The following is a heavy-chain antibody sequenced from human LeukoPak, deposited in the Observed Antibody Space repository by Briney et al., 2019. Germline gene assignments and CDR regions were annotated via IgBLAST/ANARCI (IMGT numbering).Heavy chain of an antibody. V-gene: IGHV4-4*08. D-gene: IGHD6-13*01. J-gene: IGHJ4*02. CDR2: LYPSGST. CDR3: ARNTAALSHTTI. CDR1: GGSINSGY. Sequence: SETLSLTCSVSGGSINSGYWSWIRQPPGKGLEWIGLLYPSGSTNYNPSLKSRVTISVNTSKNQFSLKLSSVTAADTAVYYCARNTAALSHTTIWGQGTLVTVFS.